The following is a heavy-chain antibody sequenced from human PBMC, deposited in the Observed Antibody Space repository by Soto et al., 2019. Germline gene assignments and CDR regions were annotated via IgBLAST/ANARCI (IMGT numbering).Heavy chain of an antibody. CDR3: ATRGCSYTYDLTRTTDEYYFDF. CDR2: IIPIFGPA. Sequence: SVKVSCKASGDTFSSYPISWVRQAPGQGLEWMGGIIPIFGPANYAQKFQGRVTITADKFTRTAYIELSSLRSEDTAVYYCATRGCSYTYDLTRTTDEYYFDFWGQGTLVTVSS. V-gene: IGHV1-69*06. J-gene: IGHJ4*02. D-gene: IGHD5-18*01. CDR1: GDTFSSYP.